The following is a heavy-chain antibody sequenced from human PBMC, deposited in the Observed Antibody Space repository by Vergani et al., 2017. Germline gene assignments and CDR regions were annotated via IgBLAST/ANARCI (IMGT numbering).Heavy chain of an antibody. Sequence: QVQLQESGPGLVKPSETLSLTCTVSGGSVSSGSNYWSWIRQPPGKGLEWIGYIYYSGSTNYNPSLKSRVTISVDTSKNQFSLKLSSVTAADTAVYYCARTPNRVVMSRYYYYYGMDVWGQGTTVTVSS. CDR1: GGSVSSGSNY. J-gene: IGHJ6*02. V-gene: IGHV4-61*01. D-gene: IGHD3-3*01. CDR3: ARTPNRVVMSRYYYYYGMDV. CDR2: IYYSGST.